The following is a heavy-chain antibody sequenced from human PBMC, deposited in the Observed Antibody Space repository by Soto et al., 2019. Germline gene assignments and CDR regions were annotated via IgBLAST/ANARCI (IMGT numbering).Heavy chain of an antibody. CDR1: GFTFSSYS. CDR2: ISSSSSYI. Sequence: EVQLVESGGGLVKPGGSLRLSCAASGFTFSSYSMNWVRQAPGKGLEWVSSISSSSSYIYYADSVKGRFTISRDNAKNSLYLQKNSMRAEDTAVYYCARDTSPTPWRYYDYGMDVWGQGTTVTVSS. V-gene: IGHV3-21*01. D-gene: IGHD3-3*01. CDR3: ARDTSPTPWRYYDYGMDV. J-gene: IGHJ6*02.